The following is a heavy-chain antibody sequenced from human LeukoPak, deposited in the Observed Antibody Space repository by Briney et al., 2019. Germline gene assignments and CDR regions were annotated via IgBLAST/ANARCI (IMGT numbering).Heavy chain of an antibody. V-gene: IGHV1-18*01. D-gene: IGHD3-10*02. CDR3: ARDETMNGGFDP. J-gene: IGHJ5*02. Sequence: GASVKVSCKASGYTFSTYGVSWVRLAPGQGLEWMGWINGYNNKTNYGQKFQGRVTVTTDTSTTTAYMELRSLRSDDTAVYYCARDETMNGGFDPWGQGTLVTVSS. CDR2: INGYNNKT. CDR1: GYTFSTYG.